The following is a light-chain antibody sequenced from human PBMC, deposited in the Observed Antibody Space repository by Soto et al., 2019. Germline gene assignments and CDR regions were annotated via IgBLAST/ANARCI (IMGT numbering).Light chain of an antibody. CDR2: GAS. V-gene: IGKV3-15*01. CDR1: QSVYSN. CDR3: QQYNNWPRT. J-gene: IGKJ1*01. Sequence: IVMTQSPATLSVSPGERATLSCRASQSVYSNLAWYQQKPGQAPRLLIYGASTRATGIPARFSGSGSGTEFTLTISSLQSEDFAVYYCQQYNNWPRTFGQGTKVDIK.